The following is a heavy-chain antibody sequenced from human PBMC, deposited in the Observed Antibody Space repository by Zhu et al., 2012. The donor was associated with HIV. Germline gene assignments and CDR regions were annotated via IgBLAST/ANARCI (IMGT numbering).Heavy chain of an antibody. CDR2: IYSSGRP. CDR3: AGYDYGDFGGPTQNAFHI. CDR1: GGSISSGGYS. J-gene: IGHJ3*02. V-gene: IGHV4-30-2*01. D-gene: IGHD4-17*01. Sequence: QVQESASSLVKPSQTLSPTCTVSGGSISSGGYSWSWIRQPPGKGLEWIGYIYSSGRPYYNPSLKSRVTISLDRSTNQFSLKLSSVTAADTAVYYCAGYDYGDFGGPTQNAFHIWGQGTLVPVSS.